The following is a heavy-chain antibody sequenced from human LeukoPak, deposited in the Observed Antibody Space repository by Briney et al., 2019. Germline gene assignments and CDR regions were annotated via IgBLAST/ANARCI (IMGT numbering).Heavy chain of an antibody. Sequence: GGSLRLSCAASGFTFSSYSMNWVRQAPGKGLGWVSSISSSSSYIYYADSVKGRFTISRDNAKNSLYLQMNSLRAEDTAVYYCARSGSAADLVGNWFDPWGQGTLVTVSS. V-gene: IGHV3-21*01. CDR2: ISSSSSYI. CDR3: ARSGSAADLVGNWFDP. J-gene: IGHJ5*02. D-gene: IGHD6-13*01. CDR1: GFTFSSYS.